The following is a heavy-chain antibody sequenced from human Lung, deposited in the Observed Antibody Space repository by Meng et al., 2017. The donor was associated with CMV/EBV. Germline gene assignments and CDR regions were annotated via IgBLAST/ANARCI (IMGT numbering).Heavy chain of an antibody. J-gene: IGHJ1*01. CDR3: LRRSGGSV. D-gene: IGHD3-10*01. CDR1: WYSITNHKW. Sequence: QLRDSGPELGNLSEPPSLTCAFSWYSITNHKWWAWVRQPPGKGLEWIGEIPHRGSSAYNPSLKSRVSMSIDKSKNQFSLKLTSVTAADTAVYHCLRRSGGSVWGQGTLVTVSS. CDR2: IPHRGSS. V-gene: IGHV4-4*02.